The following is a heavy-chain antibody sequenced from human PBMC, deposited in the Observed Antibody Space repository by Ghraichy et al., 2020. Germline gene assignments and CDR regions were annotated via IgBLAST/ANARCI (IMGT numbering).Heavy chain of an antibody. CDR2: TYYRSKWYN. J-gene: IGHJ3*02. Sequence: SQTLSLTCAISGDSVSSNSAAWNWIRQSPSRGLEWLGRTYYRSKWYNDYAVSVKSRITINPDTSKNQFSLQLNSVTPEDTAVYYCARAPEGSGDSSGYYPEGAFDIWGQGTMVTVSS. CDR1: GDSVSSNSAA. D-gene: IGHD3-22*01. V-gene: IGHV6-1*01. CDR3: ARAPEGSGDSSGYYPEGAFDI.